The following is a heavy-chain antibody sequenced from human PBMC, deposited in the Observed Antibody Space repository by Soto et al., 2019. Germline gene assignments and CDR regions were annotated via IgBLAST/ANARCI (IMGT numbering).Heavy chain of an antibody. Sequence: EVQLLESGGGLVQPGGSLRLSCAASGFTFSSYAMNWLRQAPGKGLEWVSVISGSDGSTYYADSVKGRFTISRDNSKNALALQMISLRAEDTVVYYCARRSSSWYFDYWGQGTLVSVSS. D-gene: IGHD6-13*01. CDR1: GFTFSSYA. V-gene: IGHV3-23*01. CDR2: ISGSDGST. CDR3: ARRSSSWYFDY. J-gene: IGHJ4*02.